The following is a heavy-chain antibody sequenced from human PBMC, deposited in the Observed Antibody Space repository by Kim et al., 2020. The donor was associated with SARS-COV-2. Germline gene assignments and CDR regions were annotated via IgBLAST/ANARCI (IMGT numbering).Heavy chain of an antibody. CDR1: GGSISSSNW. Sequence: SETLSLTCAVSGGSISSSNWWSWVRQPPGKGLEWIGEIYHSGSTNYNPSLKSRVTISVDKSKNQFSLKLSSVTAADTAVYYCAREGVEVLGYCSSTSCLYYYGMDVWGQGTTVTVSS. J-gene: IGHJ6*02. V-gene: IGHV4-4*02. D-gene: IGHD2-2*01. CDR2: IYHSGST. CDR3: AREGVEVLGYCSSTSCLYYYGMDV.